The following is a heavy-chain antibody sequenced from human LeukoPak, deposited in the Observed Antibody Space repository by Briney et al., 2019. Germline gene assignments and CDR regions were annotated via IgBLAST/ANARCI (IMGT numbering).Heavy chain of an antibody. D-gene: IGHD3-9*01. J-gene: IGHJ4*02. CDR2: ITGSGGNT. Sequence: GGSLRLSCAASGFTFSNYAMSWVRQAPGKGLEWVSAITGSGGNTYYADSVKGRFTISRDNSKNTAFLQMNSLRAEDTAVYYCAKWGDYDVLTGYYVSDYWGQGALVTVSS. CDR1: GFTFSNYA. CDR3: AKWGDYDVLTGYYVSDY. V-gene: IGHV3-23*01.